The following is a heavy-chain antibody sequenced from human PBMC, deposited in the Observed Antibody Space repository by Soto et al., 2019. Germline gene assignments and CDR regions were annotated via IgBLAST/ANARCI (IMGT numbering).Heavy chain of an antibody. V-gene: IGHV3-15*01. CDR2: IKSKTDGGTT. Sequence: LRLYCAASGFTFSNAWMSWVRQAPGKGLEWVGRIKSKTDGGTTDYAAPVNGRFTISRDDSKNTLYLQMNSLKTEDTAVYYCTTALCVTSMVMRYYYCMDFSYPETTLTVSS. CDR3: TTALCVTSMVMRYYYCMDF. J-gene: IGHJ6*02. D-gene: IGHD5-18*01. CDR1: GFTFSNAW.